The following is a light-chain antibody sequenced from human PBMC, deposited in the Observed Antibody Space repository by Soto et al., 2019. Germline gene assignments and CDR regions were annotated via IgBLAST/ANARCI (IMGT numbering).Light chain of an antibody. Sequence: DIQMTQSPSSLSASVGDRVTITCRASQSIINYLNWYQKKPGKAPKLLIYAASSLQSGVPSRFSGSGSGTDFTLTTSSLQPEDFATYYCQQSYTTPLTFGGGTKVDIK. CDR1: QSIINY. V-gene: IGKV1-39*01. CDR2: AAS. CDR3: QQSYTTPLT. J-gene: IGKJ4*01.